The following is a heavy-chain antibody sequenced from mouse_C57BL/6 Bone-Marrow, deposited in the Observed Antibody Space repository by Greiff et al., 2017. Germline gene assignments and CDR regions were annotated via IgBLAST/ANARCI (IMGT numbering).Heavy chain of an antibody. Sequence: QLQQSGAELARPGASVKLSCKASGYTFTSYGISWVKQRTGQGLEWIGEIYPRSGNTYYNEKFKGKATLTADKSSSTAYMELRSLTSEDSEVYFCARLLRGYWGQGTTLTVSS. CDR2: IYPRSGNT. CDR3: ARLLRGY. J-gene: IGHJ2*01. CDR1: GYTFTSYG. V-gene: IGHV1-81*01.